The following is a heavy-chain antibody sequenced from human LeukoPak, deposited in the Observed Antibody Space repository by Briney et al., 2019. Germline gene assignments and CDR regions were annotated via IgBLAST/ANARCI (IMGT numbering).Heavy chain of an antibody. CDR1: GFTFSVYG. D-gene: IGHD3-10*01. J-gene: IGHJ1*01. CDR3: AGEEDLRELRGGREFFQY. V-gene: IGHV3-33*01. CDR2: VWYDGRKK. Sequence: PGGSLRLSCAASGFTFSVYGMHWVRQAPGKGLEWGAVVWYDGRKKYYADSVKGRFTISRDNSKNTVYLQMNSLRVEDTAVYYCAGEEDLRELRGGREFFQYWGQGTLVTVSS.